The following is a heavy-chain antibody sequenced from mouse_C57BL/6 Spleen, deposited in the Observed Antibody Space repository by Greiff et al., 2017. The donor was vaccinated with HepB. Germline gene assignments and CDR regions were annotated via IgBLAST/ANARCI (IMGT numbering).Heavy chain of an antibody. Sequence: VQLQQSGAELVRPGASVKLSCKASGYTFTDYYINWVKQRPGQGLEWIARIYPGSGNTYYNEKFKGKATLTAEKSSSTAYMQLSSLTSEDSAVYFCARSPVQWYFDYWGQGTTLTVSS. V-gene: IGHV1-76*01. D-gene: IGHD1-3*01. CDR3: ARSPVQWYFDY. J-gene: IGHJ2*01. CDR2: IYPGSGNT. CDR1: GYTFTDYY.